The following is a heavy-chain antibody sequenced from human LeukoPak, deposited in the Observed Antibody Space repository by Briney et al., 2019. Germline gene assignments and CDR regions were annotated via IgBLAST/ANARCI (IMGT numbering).Heavy chain of an antibody. CDR1: DYTFTSYG. CDR3: ARSSSVTIPGYYFDY. D-gene: IGHD2-21*01. CDR2: ISAYNGNT. Sequence: GASVKVSCKASDYTFTSYGISWVRQAPGQGLEWMGWISAYNGNTNYAQKLQGRVTMTTDTSTSTAYMELRSLRSDDMAVYYCARSSSVTIPGYYFDYWGQGTLVTVSS. J-gene: IGHJ4*02. V-gene: IGHV1-18*03.